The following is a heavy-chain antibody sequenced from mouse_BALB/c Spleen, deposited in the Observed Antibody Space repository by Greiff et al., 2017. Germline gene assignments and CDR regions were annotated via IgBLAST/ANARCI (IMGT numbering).Heavy chain of an antibody. Sequence: EVQLVESGTVLARPGASVKMSCKASGYTFTSYWMHWVKQRPGQGLEWIGAIYPGNSDTSYNQKFKGKAKLTAVTSTSTAYMELSSLTNEDSAVYYCTRMADYYGSSPGYFDVWGAGTTVTVSS. D-gene: IGHD1-1*01. CDR3: TRMADYYGSSPGYFDV. V-gene: IGHV1-5*01. J-gene: IGHJ1*01. CDR2: IYPGNSDT. CDR1: GYTFTSYW.